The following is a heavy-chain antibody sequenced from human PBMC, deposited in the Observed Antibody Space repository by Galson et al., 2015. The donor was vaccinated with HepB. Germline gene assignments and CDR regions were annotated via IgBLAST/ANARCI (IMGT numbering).Heavy chain of an antibody. J-gene: IGHJ4*02. V-gene: IGHV3-73*01. CDR1: GFTFSGSA. CDR2: IRNKANNYAT. CDR3: ASGYYGSATGGY. Sequence: SLRLSCAASGFTFSGSAMHWVRQASGKGLEWVGRIRNKANNYATAYAASVKGRFTISRDDSKNTAYLQMNSLKTEDTAVYYCASGYYGSATGGYWGQGTLVTVSS. D-gene: IGHD3-10*01.